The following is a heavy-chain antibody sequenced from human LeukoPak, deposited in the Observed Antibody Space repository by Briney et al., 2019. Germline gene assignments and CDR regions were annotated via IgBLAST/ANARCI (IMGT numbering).Heavy chain of an antibody. CDR1: GGSISSYY. V-gene: IGHV4-59*01. D-gene: IGHD5-18*01. Sequence: SETLFLTCTVSGGSISSYYWSWIRQPPGKGLEWIGYIYYSGSTNYNPSLKSRVTISVDTSKNQFSLKLSSVTAADTAVYYCAREVEPISAMDKRDWYFDLWGRGTLVTVSS. CDR3: AREVEPISAMDKRDWYFDL. J-gene: IGHJ2*01. CDR2: IYYSGST.